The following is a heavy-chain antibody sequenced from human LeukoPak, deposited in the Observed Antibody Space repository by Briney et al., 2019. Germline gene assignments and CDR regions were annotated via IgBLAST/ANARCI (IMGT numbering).Heavy chain of an antibody. CDR3: ATIWFGELWRNYYYYYMDV. D-gene: IGHD3-10*01. CDR1: GRSISSSSYY. CDR2: IYYSGST. J-gene: IGHJ6*03. Sequence: SDTLSLTCTVSGRSISSSSYYWGWIRKPPGKGLEWIGSIYYSGSTYYNPSLKSRVTISVDTSKNQFSLKLSSVTAADTAVYYCATIWFGELWRNYYYYYMDVWGKGTTVTISS. V-gene: IGHV4-39*01.